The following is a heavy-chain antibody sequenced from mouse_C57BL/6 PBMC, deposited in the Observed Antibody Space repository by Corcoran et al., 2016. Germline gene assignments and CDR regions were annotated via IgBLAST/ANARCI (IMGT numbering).Heavy chain of an antibody. CDR1: GYTFTTYG. CDR3: ARGLTTVVGWGYFDV. D-gene: IGHD1-1*01. J-gene: IGHJ1*03. Sequence: QIQLVQSGPELKKPGETVKISYKASGYTFTTYGMSWVKQAPGKGLKWMGWINTYSGVPTYADDFKGRFAFSLETSASTAYLQINNLKNEDTATYFCARGLTTVVGWGYFDVWGTGTTVTVSS. V-gene: IGHV9-3*01. CDR2: INTYSGVP.